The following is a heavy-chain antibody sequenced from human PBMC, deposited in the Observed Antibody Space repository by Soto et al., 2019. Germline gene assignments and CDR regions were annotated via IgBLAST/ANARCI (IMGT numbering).Heavy chain of an antibody. Sequence: EVQLLESGGGLVQPGGSLRLSCAASGFTFSSYAMSWVRQAPGKGLEWVSAISGSGGSTYYADSVKGRFTISRDNSKNTLYLQMNSLRAEDTAVYYCAKDDGSGSSSWFGAFDYWGQGTLVTVSS. V-gene: IGHV3-23*01. J-gene: IGHJ4*02. CDR2: ISGSGGST. CDR3: AKDDGSGSSSWFGAFDY. D-gene: IGHD6-13*01. CDR1: GFTFSSYA.